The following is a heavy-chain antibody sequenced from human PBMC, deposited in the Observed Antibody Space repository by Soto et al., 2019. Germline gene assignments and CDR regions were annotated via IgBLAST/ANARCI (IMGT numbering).Heavy chain of an antibody. CDR2: ISWNSGSI. J-gene: IGHJ4*02. D-gene: IGHD6-19*01. V-gene: IGHV3-9*01. CDR3: AKDNLPIYNNGWQDY. Sequence: EVQLLESGGGLVQPGRSLRLSCAASGFSFDDYAMHWVRQAPGKGLEWVSGISWNSGSIAYADSVKGRFTISRDNAKYSLYLQMNSLRAEDTALYYCAKDNLPIYNNGWQDYWGQGTLVTVSS. CDR1: GFSFDDYA.